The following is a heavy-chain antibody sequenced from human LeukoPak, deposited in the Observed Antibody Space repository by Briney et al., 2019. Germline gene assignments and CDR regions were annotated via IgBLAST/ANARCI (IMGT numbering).Heavy chain of an antibody. CDR1: GGSISSYY. D-gene: IGHD6-19*01. J-gene: IGHJ4*02. CDR2: IYSSGST. CDR3: AREAYSSAWYVDY. Sequence: KTSETPSLTCTVSGGSISSYYWSWIRRPPGKGLEWMGYIYSSGSTNYNPSLQSRVTISVDTSKNQFSLKVRSVTAADTAVYYCAREAYSSAWYVDYWGQGTLVTVSS. V-gene: IGHV4-59*01.